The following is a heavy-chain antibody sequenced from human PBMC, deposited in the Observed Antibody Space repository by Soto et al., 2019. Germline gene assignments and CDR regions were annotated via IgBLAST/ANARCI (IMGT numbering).Heavy chain of an antibody. V-gene: IGHV4-34*01. J-gene: IGHJ4*02. CDR3: AQSMVATDGVDY. D-gene: IGHD5-12*01. Sequence: QVQLQQWGAGLLKPSETLSLTCAVYGGSFSGYYWSWIRQPPGKGLEWIGEINHSGSTNYNPSLKSRVTISVDTSKNQFSPKLSSVTAADTAVYYCAQSMVATDGVDYWGQGTLVTVSS. CDR2: INHSGST. CDR1: GGSFSGYY.